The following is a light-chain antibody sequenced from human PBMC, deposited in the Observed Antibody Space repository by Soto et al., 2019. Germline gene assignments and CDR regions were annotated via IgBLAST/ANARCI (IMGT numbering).Light chain of an antibody. V-gene: IGKV3-11*01. CDR3: QPRSNWGIT. J-gene: IGKJ5*01. CDR2: DAP. Sequence: EIVLTQSPGTLSLSPGERATLSCRASQSVSSYLTRYQQKPGHAPRLLIHDAPSRATGIPARFSGSGSGTDFTLTISSLETEDVAVYNWQPRSNWGITLGQGTRLEIK. CDR1: QSVSSY.